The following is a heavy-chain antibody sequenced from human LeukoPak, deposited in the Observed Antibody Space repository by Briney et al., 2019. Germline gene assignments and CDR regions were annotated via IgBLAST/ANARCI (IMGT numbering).Heavy chain of an antibody. V-gene: IGHV3-11*01. CDR2: ISSSGTTI. J-gene: IGHJ4*02. CDR1: GFTFSDYY. Sequence: SGGSLRLSCAASGFTFSDYYMSWIRQAPGKGLEWVSYISSSGTTIYYADSVKGRFTISRDNAENSLYLQMNSLRAEDTAVYYCARRRDSGSLQHFDYWGQGTLVTVSS. CDR3: ARRRDSGSLQHFDY. D-gene: IGHD1-26*01.